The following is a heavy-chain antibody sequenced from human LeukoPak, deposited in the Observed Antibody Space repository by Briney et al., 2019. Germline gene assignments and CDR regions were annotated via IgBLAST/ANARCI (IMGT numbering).Heavy chain of an antibody. CDR3: ARDHNYAFDN. Sequence: GGSLRLSCTASGFPFSDYIMNWVRQAPGKGLEWISYIGIRSGNTKYADSVRGRFTLSADNAKNSLYLQMNSLRVEDTAVYYCARDHNYAFDNWGQGTLVSVPS. D-gene: IGHD1-1*01. CDR1: GFPFSDYI. V-gene: IGHV3-48*04. CDR2: IGIRSGNT. J-gene: IGHJ4*02.